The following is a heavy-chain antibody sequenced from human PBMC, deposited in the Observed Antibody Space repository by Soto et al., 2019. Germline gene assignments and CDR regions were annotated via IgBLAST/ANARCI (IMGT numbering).Heavy chain of an antibody. J-gene: IGHJ6*02. V-gene: IGHV3-48*03. CDR2: INRGILI. CDR1: GFRFRSYE. D-gene: IGHD3-10*01. Sequence: GGSLRLSCEGSGFRFRSYEMNWVRQAPGRWLEWISYINRGILIHYADSVKGRFAISRDNAKYSVFWEMDSVRAEDKGVYYCTRGPFFYGSGSSTRGGYFALDVCGQGTTVTV. CDR3: TRGPFFYGSGSSTRGGYFALDV.